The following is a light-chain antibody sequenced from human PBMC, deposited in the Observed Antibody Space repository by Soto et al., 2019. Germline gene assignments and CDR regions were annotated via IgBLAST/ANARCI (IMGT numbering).Light chain of an antibody. CDR1: SSDVGSYNL. V-gene: IGLV2-23*01. Sequence: QSALTQPASVSGSPGQSITISCTGTSSDVGSYNLVSWYQQHPGKAPKLMIYEGSKRPSGVSNRFSGSKSGNTASLTISGLEEEDEADYYCCSYAGSLVVFGGGTKLTVL. J-gene: IGLJ2*01. CDR3: CSYAGSLVV. CDR2: EGS.